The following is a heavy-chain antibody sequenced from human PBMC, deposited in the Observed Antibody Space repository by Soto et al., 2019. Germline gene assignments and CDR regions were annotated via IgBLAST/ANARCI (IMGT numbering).Heavy chain of an antibody. V-gene: IGHV1-18*01. D-gene: IGHD3-3*01. J-gene: IGHJ3*02. CDR3: ARVLYYDFWSGPPDAFDI. CDR1: GYTFTSYG. CDR2: ISAYNGNT. Sequence: RASVKVSCKASGYTFTSYGISWVRQAPGQGLEWMGWISAYNGNTNYAQKLQGRVTMTTDTSTSTAYMELRSLRSDDTAVYYCARVLYYDFWSGPPDAFDIWGQGTMVTVSS.